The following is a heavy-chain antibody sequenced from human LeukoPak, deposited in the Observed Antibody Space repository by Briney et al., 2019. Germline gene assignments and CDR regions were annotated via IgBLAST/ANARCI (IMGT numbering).Heavy chain of an antibody. J-gene: IGHJ4*02. D-gene: IGHD3-9*01. CDR1: GGSFSGYY. CDR3: ARADILTGYYAVDY. CDR2: INHSGST. V-gene: IGHV4-34*01. Sequence: SETLSLTCAVYGGSFSGYYWSWIRQPPGKGPEWIGEINHSGSTNYNPSLKSRVTISVDTSKNQFSLKLSSVTAADTAVYYCARADILTGYYAVDYWGQGTLVTVSS.